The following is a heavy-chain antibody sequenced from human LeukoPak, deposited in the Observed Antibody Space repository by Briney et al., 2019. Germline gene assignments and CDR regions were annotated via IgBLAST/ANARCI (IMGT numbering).Heavy chain of an antibody. V-gene: IGHV4-59*01. J-gene: IGHJ4*02. Sequence: PSETLSLTCTVSSGSISSYYWSWIRQPPGKGLEWIGYIYYSGSTNYNPSLKSRVTISVDRSKNQFSLKLSSVTAADTAVYYCARGSYSVDYWGQGTLVTVSS. CDR2: IYYSGST. D-gene: IGHD1-26*01. CDR1: SGSISSYY. CDR3: ARGSYSVDY.